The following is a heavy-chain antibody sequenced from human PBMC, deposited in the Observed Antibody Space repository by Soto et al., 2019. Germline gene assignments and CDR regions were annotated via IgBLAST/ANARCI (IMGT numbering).Heavy chain of an antibody. CDR2: INHSGST. CDR1: GGSFSGYY. D-gene: IGHD6-13*01. Sequence: SETLSLTCAVYGGSFSGYYWSWIRQPPGKGLEWIGEINHSGSTNYNPSLKSRVPISVETSKNQFSLKLSSVTAADTAVYYWARGVYSSSWYGYWGQGTPVTVSS. V-gene: IGHV4-34*01. CDR3: ARGVYSSSWYGY. J-gene: IGHJ4*02.